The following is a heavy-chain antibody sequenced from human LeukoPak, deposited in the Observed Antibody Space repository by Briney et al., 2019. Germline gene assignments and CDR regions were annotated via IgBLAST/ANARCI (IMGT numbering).Heavy chain of an antibody. CDR2: IKQDGSEK. J-gene: IGHJ4*02. D-gene: IGHD3-22*01. V-gene: IGHV3-7*01. CDR1: GFTFSRYW. CDR3: ALGVGSYYYDSSGYPFDY. Sequence: GGSLRLSCAASGFTFSRYWMSWVRQAPGKGLESVANIKQDGSEKYYVDSVKGRFTISRDNAKNSLYLQMNSLRAEDTAVYYCALGVGSYYYDSSGYPFDYWGQGTLVTVSS.